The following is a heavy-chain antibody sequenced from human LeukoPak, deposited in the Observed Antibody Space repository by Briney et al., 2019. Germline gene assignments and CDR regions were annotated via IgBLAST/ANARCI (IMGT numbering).Heavy chain of an antibody. Sequence: ASVKVSCKASGGTFSSYAISWVRQAPGQGLEWMGGIIPIFGTANYAQKFQGRVTITTVESTSTAYMELSSLRSEDTAVYYCARDGIAARGAFDIWGQGTMVTVSS. D-gene: IGHD6-6*01. J-gene: IGHJ3*02. CDR2: IIPIFGTA. CDR1: GGTFSSYA. CDR3: ARDGIAARGAFDI. V-gene: IGHV1-69*05.